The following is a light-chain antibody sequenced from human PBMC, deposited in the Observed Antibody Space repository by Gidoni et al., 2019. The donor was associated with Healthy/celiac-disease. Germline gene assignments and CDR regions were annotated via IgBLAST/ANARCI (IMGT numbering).Light chain of an antibody. CDR3: QQYDKLAYT. J-gene: IGKJ5*01. V-gene: IGKV1-33*01. Sequence: DIQITHSPSSLSASVGDRVTITCQASQDSSNYLNRYQQKPGKAPKLLIYDASNLETGVPSRFSGSGSGTDFNFNISSLQPEDIATYYCQQYDKLAYTFGQGKRLEIK. CDR1: QDSSNY. CDR2: DAS.